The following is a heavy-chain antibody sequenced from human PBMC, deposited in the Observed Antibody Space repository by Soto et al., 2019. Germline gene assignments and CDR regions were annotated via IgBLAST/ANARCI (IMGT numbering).Heavy chain of an antibody. Sequence: QDQLVQSGAEVKKPGSSVKVSCKASGGTFSSHTFSWVRQAPGQGLEWMGRIIPALGTATYAQKFQGRDTITADESATTAYMEQNNLRSEDTAVYYCARPDFGDYWYFDRWGRGTRVTVSS. V-gene: IGHV1-69*08. CDR1: GGTFSSHT. J-gene: IGHJ2*01. CDR2: IIPALGTA. CDR3: ARPDFGDYWYFDR. D-gene: IGHD4-17*01.